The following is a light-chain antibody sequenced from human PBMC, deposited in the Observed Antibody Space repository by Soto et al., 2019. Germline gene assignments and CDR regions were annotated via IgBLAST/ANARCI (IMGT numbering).Light chain of an antibody. CDR3: LQDYTYRT. J-gene: IGKJ1*01. CDR2: DAS. V-gene: IGKV1-5*01. CDR1: QSISSW. Sequence: DIPLPQSHPTLWASVGERVTLXSRASQSISSWLAWYQQKPGKAPKLLIYDASTLESGVPSRFSGSGSGTEFTLTISSLQPEDFATYYCLQDYTYRTFGQGTKVDI.